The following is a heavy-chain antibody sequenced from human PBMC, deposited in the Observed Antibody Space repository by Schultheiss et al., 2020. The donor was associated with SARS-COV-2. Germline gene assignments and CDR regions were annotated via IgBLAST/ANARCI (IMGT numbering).Heavy chain of an antibody. V-gene: IGHV4-4*02. Sequence: GSLRLSCAVSGGSISSSNWWSWVRQPPGKGLEWIGEIYHSGSTNYNPSLKSRVTISVDKSKNQFSLKLSSVPAADTAVYYCARAMYSSGWYDYWGQGTLVTVSS. CDR2: IYHSGST. D-gene: IGHD6-19*01. CDR3: ARAMYSSGWYDY. J-gene: IGHJ4*02. CDR1: GGSISSSNW.